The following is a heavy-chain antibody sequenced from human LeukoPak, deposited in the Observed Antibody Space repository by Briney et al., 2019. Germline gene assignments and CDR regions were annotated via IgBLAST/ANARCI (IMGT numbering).Heavy chain of an antibody. CDR3: AKDYGDLPFDP. V-gene: IGHV3-43*02. J-gene: IGHJ5*02. Sequence: GGSLRLSCAASGCTFDDYAMHWVRQAPGKGLEWVSLISGDGGSTYYADSVKGRFTISRDNSKNSLYLQMNSLRTEDTALYYWAKDYGDLPFDPWGQGTLVTVSS. CDR1: GCTFDDYA. CDR2: ISGDGGST. D-gene: IGHD4-17*01.